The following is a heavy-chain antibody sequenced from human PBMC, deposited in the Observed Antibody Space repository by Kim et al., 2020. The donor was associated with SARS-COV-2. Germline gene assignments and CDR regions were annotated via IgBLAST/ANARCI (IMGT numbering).Heavy chain of an antibody. Sequence: SETLSLTCTVSGGSISSYYCSWIRQPPGKGLEWIGDIYYSGSTNYNPSLKSRVTISVDTSKNQFSLKLSSVTAADTAVYYCARSPYGDSFDAFDIWGQGTMVTVSS. J-gene: IGHJ3*02. CDR2: IYYSGST. CDR1: GGSISSYY. D-gene: IGHD4-17*01. CDR3: ARSPYGDSFDAFDI. V-gene: IGHV4-59*01.